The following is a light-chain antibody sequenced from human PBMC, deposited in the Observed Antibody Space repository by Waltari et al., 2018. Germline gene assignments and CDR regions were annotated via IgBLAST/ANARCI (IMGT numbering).Light chain of an antibody. J-gene: IGKJ5*01. CDR1: QTINTY. V-gene: IGKV1-39*01. CDR3: QQNYSNIIA. CDR2: AAS. Sequence: DIQMTQSPSSLSASVGDRVTITCRASQTINTYLNWYQQKPGHAPKLLIYAASNLHSGVPSRFSGSGSGTAFTLTISSLQPEDFATYYCQQNYSNIIAFGQGTRLDFK.